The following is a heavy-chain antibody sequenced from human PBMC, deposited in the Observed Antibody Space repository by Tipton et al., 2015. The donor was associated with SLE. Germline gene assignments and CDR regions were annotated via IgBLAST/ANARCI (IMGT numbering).Heavy chain of an antibody. D-gene: IGHD1-26*01. Sequence: SLRLSCAASGFTFSSYEMNWVRQAPGKGREWVSGISRNSDYIEYEDSVKGRFTISRDNSKNTLYLQMNSLRAEDTAVYYCAKLGSGNYMDGWGKGATVTGSS. CDR1: GFTFSSYE. J-gene: IGHJ6*03. V-gene: IGHV3-23*01. CDR3: AKLGSGNYMDG. CDR2: ISRNSDYI.